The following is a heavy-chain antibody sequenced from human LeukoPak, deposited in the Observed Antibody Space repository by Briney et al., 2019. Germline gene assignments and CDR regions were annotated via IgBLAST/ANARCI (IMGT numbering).Heavy chain of an antibody. Sequence: PGGSLRLSCAASGFTFSSYAMSWVHQAPGKGLEWVSGISGSGSSTYYADSVKGRFTISRDNSKNTLNLQMNSLRAEDTAVYYCANHSDTAMVYAYWGQGTLVTVSS. CDR1: GFTFSSYA. CDR3: ANHSDTAMVYAY. J-gene: IGHJ4*02. CDR2: ISGSGSST. V-gene: IGHV3-23*01. D-gene: IGHD5-18*01.